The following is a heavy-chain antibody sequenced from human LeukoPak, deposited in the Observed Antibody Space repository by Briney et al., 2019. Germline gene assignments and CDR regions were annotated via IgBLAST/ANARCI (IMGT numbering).Heavy chain of an antibody. V-gene: IGHV1-2*06. J-gene: IGHJ5*02. CDR3: ALLHYGDNENWFDP. CDR1: GYTFTGYY. CDR2: INPNSGGT. D-gene: IGHD4-17*01. Sequence: ASVKVSCKASGYTFTGYYMHWVRQAPGQGLEWMGRINPNSGGTNYAQKFQGRVTMTRDTSISTAYMELSSLRSEDTAVYYCALLHYGDNENWFDPWGQGTLVTVSS.